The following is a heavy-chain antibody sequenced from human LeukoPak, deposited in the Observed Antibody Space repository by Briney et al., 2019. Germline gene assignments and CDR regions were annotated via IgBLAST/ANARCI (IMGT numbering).Heavy chain of an antibody. CDR2: TYYSGST. V-gene: IGHV4-39*01. CDR1: GGSISSSSYY. CDR3: ASSVLLCFGEL. Sequence: SETLSLTCTVSGGSISSSSYYWGWIRQPPGKGLEWIGSTYYSGSTYHNPSLKSRVTISVDASKNQFSLKLSSVTAADTAVYYCASSVLLCFGELWGQGTLVTVSS. D-gene: IGHD3-10*01. J-gene: IGHJ4*02.